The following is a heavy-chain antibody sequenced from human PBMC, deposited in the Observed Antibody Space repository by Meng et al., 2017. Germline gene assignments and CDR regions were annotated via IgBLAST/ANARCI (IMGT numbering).Heavy chain of an antibody. D-gene: IGHD1-1*01. Sequence: GSLRLSCAVYGGSFSGYYWSWIRQPPGKGLEWIGEINHSGSTNYNPSLKSRVTISVDTSKNQFSLKLSSVNAADTAVYYCARVRPRLEDAFDIWGQGTMVTVSS. CDR3: ARVRPRLEDAFDI. CDR2: INHSGST. V-gene: IGHV4-34*01. J-gene: IGHJ3*02. CDR1: GGSFSGYY.